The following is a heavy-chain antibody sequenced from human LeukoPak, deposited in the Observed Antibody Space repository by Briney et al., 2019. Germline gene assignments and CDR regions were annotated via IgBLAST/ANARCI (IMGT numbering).Heavy chain of an antibody. D-gene: IGHD1-1*01. Sequence: PGGSLGLSCAASGFTVSSSYMSWVRHAPGRGLECVSDLYRDGSTYYADSVKGRFTISRDNSRNTVYLQMNSLSAEDTAVYYCATRPGMGINYFDLWGRGTLVTVSS. CDR1: GFTVSSSY. CDR2: LYRDGST. J-gene: IGHJ2*01. CDR3: ATRPGMGINYFDL. V-gene: IGHV3-53*01.